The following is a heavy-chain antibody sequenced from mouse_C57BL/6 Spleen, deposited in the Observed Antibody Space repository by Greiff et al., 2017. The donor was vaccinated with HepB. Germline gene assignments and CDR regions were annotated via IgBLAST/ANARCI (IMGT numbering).Heavy chain of an antibody. D-gene: IGHD1-1*02. V-gene: IGHV5-12*01. CDR1: GFTFSDYY. CDR3: ARRRPYGEIY. J-gene: IGHJ4*01. CDR2: ISNGGGST. Sequence: EVKLMESGGGLVQPGGSLKLSCAASGFTFSDYYMYWVRQTPEKRLEWVAYISNGGGSTYYPDTVKGRFTISRDNAKNTLYLQMSRLKSEDTAMYYCARRRPYGEIYWGQGTSVTVSS.